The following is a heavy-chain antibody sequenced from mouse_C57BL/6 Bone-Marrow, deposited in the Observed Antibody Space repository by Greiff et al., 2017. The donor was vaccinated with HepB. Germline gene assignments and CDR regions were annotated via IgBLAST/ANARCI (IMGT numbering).Heavy chain of an antibody. J-gene: IGHJ3*01. Sequence: VQLQQSVAELVRPGASVKLSCTASGFNIKNTYMPWVKQRPEQGLEWIGRIDPANGNTKYAPKFQGKATITADTSSNTAYLQLSSLTSEDTAIYYCARWYGNYPFAYWGQGTLVTVSA. CDR2: IDPANGNT. CDR1: GFNIKNTY. V-gene: IGHV14-3*01. D-gene: IGHD2-10*02. CDR3: ARWYGNYPFAY.